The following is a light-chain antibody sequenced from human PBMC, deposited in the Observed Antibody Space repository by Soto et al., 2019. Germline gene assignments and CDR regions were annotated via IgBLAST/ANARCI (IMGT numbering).Light chain of an antibody. J-gene: IGKJ3*01. CDR1: RGVSSN. CDR2: GAS. Sequence: EIVMTQSPATLSVSPGERATLSCRPSRGVSSNLAWYQQKPGQAPRLLIYGASTRATGIPARFSGSGSGTEFTLTISSLQSEDFAVYYCQQYNNWPPLTFGPGTKVDIK. CDR3: QQYNNWPPLT. V-gene: IGKV3-15*01.